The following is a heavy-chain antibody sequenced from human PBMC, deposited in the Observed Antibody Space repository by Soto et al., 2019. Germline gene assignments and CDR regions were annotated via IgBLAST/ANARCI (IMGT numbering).Heavy chain of an antibody. D-gene: IGHD5-18*01. J-gene: IGHJ6*02. CDR2: INHSGST. CDR3: AREYSYGYHYYYGMDV. Sequence: SETLSLTCAVYGGSFSGYYWSWIRQPPGKGLEWIGEINHSGSTNYNPSLKSRVTISVDTSKNQFSLKLSSVTAADTAVYYCAREYSYGYHYYYGMDVWGQGTTVTVSS. CDR1: GGSFSGYY. V-gene: IGHV4-34*01.